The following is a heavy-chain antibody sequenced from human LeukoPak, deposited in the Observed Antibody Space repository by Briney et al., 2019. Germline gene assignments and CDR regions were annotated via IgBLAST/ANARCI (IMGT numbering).Heavy chain of an antibody. D-gene: IGHD3-3*01. V-gene: IGHV1-69*04. J-gene: IGHJ6*02. Sequence: GASVTVSCKASGYTFTSYDINWVRQATGQGLEWMGRIIPILGIANYAQKFQGRVTITADKSTSTAYMELSSLRSEDTAVYYCARDFAGGITIFGVSVGMDVWGQGTTVTVSS. CDR2: IIPILGIA. CDR1: GYTFTSYD. CDR3: ARDFAGGITIFGVSVGMDV.